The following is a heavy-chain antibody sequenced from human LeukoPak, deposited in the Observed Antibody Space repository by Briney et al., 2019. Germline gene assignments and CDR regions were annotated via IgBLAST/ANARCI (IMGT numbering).Heavy chain of an antibody. CDR1: GFTVSSNY. D-gene: IGHD6-13*01. V-gene: IGHV3-53*01. CDR2: IYSGGTT. J-gene: IGHJ4*02. Sequence: GGSLRLSCAASGFTVSSNYMSWVRQAPGKGLEWVSVIYSGGTTNYADSVKGRFTISRDNAMNSRYLQMNSLRAEDTAIYYCARSLPYGTTWYGRSDFWGQGTLVTVSS. CDR3: ARSLPYGTTWYGRSDF.